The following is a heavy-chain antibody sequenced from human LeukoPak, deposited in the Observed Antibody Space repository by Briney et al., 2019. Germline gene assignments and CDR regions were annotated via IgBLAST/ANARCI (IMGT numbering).Heavy chain of an antibody. Sequence: GGSMRLSCAASGFTFRSYWMHWVCQAPGKGLVLVSRINSDGSSTNYADSVKGRFTISRDNSKKTLYLQMNSLRAEDTAVYYCASFGDCSGGSCSAFDVWGQGTMVTVSS. CDR1: GFTFRSYW. CDR2: INSDGSST. J-gene: IGHJ3*01. CDR3: ASFGDCSGGSCSAFDV. V-gene: IGHV3-74*01. D-gene: IGHD2-15*01.